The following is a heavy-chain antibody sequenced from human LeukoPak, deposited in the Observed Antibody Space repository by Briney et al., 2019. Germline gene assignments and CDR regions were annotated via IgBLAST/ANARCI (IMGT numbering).Heavy chain of an antibody. J-gene: IGHJ4*02. CDR2: INAGNGNT. D-gene: IGHD4-17*01. CDR1: GYTFTSYA. CDR3: ARGGAYGDYDYFDY. V-gene: IGHV1-3*01. Sequence: ASVKVSCKASGYTFTSYAMHWVRQAPGQRLEWTGWINAGNGNTKYSQKFQGRVTITRDTSASTAYMELSSLRSEDTAVYYCARGGAYGDYDYFDYWGQGTLVTVSS.